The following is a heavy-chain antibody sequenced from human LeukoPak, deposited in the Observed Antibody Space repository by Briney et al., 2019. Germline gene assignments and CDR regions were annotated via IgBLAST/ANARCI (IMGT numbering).Heavy chain of an antibody. V-gene: IGHV3-30*18. CDR3: AKFETTGWVYGMDV. D-gene: IGHD4-17*01. CDR1: GFTFSNYG. CDR2: ISYDGSNK. Sequence: GGSLRLSCAASGFTFSNYGMHWVRQAPGKGLEWVAVISYDGSNKFYADSVKGRFTISRDNSKNTLYLQMNSLRAEDTAVYYCAKFETTGWVYGMDVWGPGTTVTVSS. J-gene: IGHJ6*02.